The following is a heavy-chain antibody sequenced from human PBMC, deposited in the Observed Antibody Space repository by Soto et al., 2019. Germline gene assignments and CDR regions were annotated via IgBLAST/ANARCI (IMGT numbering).Heavy chain of an antibody. CDR3: ARLGRQQLVRRNWFDL. CDR1: GGSFSSYY. J-gene: IGHJ5*02. Sequence: SETLSLTCAVYGGSFSSYYWSWIRQPPGKGLEWIGEITHSGSTNYNPSLKSRVTISVDTSKNQFSLKLSSVTAADTAVYYCARLGRQQLVRRNWFDLWGQGTLVTVSS. D-gene: IGHD6-13*01. V-gene: IGHV4-34*01. CDR2: ITHSGST.